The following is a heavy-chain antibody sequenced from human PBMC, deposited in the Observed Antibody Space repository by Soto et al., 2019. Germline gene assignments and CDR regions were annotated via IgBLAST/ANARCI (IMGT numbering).Heavy chain of an antibody. CDR2: IIPILGIA. J-gene: IGHJ5*02. CDR3: ARETYCSSTSCYVGGGRGKTGWFDP. D-gene: IGHD2-2*01. Sequence: SVKVSCKASGGTFSSYTISWVRQAPGQGLEWMGRIIPILGIANYAQKFQGRVTITADKSTSTAYMELSSLRSEDTAVYYCARETYCSSTSCYVGGGRGKTGWFDPWGQGTLVTVSS. V-gene: IGHV1-69*04. CDR1: GGTFSSYT.